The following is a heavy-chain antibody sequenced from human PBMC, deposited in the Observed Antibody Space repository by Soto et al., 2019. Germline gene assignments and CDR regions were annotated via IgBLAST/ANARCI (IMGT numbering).Heavy chain of an antibody. Sequence: SETLSLTCAVYGGSFSGYYWSWIRQPPGKGLECIGEINHSGSTNYNPSLKSRVTISVDTSKNQFSLKLSSVTAADTAVYYCARGAVGYYDFWSGFNRDGMDVWGQGTTVTVSS. D-gene: IGHD3-3*01. CDR1: GGSFSGYY. V-gene: IGHV4-34*01. CDR3: ARGAVGYYDFWSGFNRDGMDV. CDR2: INHSGST. J-gene: IGHJ6*02.